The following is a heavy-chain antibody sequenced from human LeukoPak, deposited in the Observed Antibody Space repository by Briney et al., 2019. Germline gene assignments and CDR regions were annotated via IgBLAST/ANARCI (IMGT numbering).Heavy chain of an antibody. J-gene: IGHJ4*02. CDR1: GFTFSSHA. D-gene: IGHD2-15*01. CDR3: AKRGGYCTGGSCYSYYFDY. V-gene: IGHV3-23*01. Sequence: GGSLRLSCAASGFTFSSHAMSWVRQAPGKGLEWVSIISGSGGSTYYADSVKGRFTISRDNSKNTLYLQMNSLRAEDTAVYYCAKRGGYCTGGSCYSYYFDYWGQGTLVTVSS. CDR2: ISGSGGST.